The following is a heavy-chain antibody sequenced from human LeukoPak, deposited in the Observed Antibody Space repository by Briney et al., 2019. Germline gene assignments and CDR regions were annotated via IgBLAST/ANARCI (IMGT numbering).Heavy chain of an antibody. D-gene: IGHD5-12*01. CDR1: GGSISSGGYY. CDR3: ARVGGGLRSHFDY. J-gene: IGHJ4*02. CDR2: IYYSGST. Sequence: ASETLSLTCTVSGGSISSGGYYWSWIRQHSGKGLEWIGYIYYSGSTYYNPSLKSRVTISVDTSKNQFSLKLSSVTAADTAVYYCARVGGGLRSHFDYWGQGTLVTVSS. V-gene: IGHV4-31*03.